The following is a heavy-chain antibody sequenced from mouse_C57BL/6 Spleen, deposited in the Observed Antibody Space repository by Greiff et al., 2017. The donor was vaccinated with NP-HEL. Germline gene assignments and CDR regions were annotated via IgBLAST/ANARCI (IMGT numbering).Heavy chain of an antibody. CDR2: INPNNGGT. CDR3: AIITGTGYFDY. Sequence: EVQLQQSGPELVKPGASVKISCKASGYTFTDYYMNWVKQSHGKSLEWIGDINPNNGGTSYNQKFKGKATLTVDKSSSTAYMELRSLTSEDSAVYYCAIITGTGYFDYWGQGTTLTVSS. V-gene: IGHV1-26*01. D-gene: IGHD4-1*01. CDR1: GYTFTDYY. J-gene: IGHJ2*01.